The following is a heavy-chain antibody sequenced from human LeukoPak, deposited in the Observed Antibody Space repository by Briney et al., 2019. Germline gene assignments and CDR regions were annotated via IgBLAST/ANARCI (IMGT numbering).Heavy chain of an antibody. D-gene: IGHD1-14*01. J-gene: IGHJ4*02. CDR1: GLSFRSFA. CDR2: IRCNGDT. Sequence: GGSLRLSCAASGLSFRSFAMSWVRQGPARGLEWVSSIRCNGDTFYADSVKGRFTLSSDISRNTVYFQLNNLRVEDTAIYYCVRASWVSTTDAVRWGQGTLVTVSS. V-gene: IGHV3-23*01. CDR3: VRASWVSTTDAVR.